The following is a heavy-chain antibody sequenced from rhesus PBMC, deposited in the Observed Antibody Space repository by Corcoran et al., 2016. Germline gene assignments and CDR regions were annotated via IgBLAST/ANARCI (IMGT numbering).Heavy chain of an antibody. D-gene: IGHD4-29*01. V-gene: IGHV4-80*01. CDR1: GASISSYW. CDR3: VRFGAADY. Sequence: QVQLQESGPGLVKPSETLSLTCAVSGASISSYWWRWIRQPPGEGLGWIGESNGNSGDHHYNHSLKSRVNIAKDASKNQVSLRLSSVTAADTAVYYWVRFGAADYWGQGVLVTVSS. J-gene: IGHJ4*01. CDR2: SNGNSGDH.